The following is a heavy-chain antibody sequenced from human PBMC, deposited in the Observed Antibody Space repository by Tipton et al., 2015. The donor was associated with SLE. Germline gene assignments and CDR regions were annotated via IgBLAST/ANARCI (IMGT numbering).Heavy chain of an antibody. V-gene: IGHV4-38-2*01. CDR1: GYSISSGYY. CDR3: ASKDGIAAAGAGAFDI. Sequence: LRLSCAVSGYSISSGYYWGWIRQPPGKGLEWIGSIYHSGSTYYNPSLKSRVTISVDTPKNQFSLKLSSVTAADTAVYYCASKDGIAAAGAGAFDIWGQGTMVTVSS. CDR2: IYHSGST. D-gene: IGHD6-13*01. J-gene: IGHJ3*02.